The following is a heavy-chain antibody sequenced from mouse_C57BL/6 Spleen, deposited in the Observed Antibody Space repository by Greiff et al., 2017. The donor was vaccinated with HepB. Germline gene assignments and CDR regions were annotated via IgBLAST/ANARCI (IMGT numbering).Heavy chain of an antibody. Sequence: VKLMESGPELVKPGASVKISCKASGYAFSSSWMNWVKQRPGKGLEWIGRIYPGAGDTNYNGKFKGKATLTADKSSSTAYMQLSSLTSEDSAVYFCARSDGSSYWYFDVWGTGTTVTVSS. D-gene: IGHD1-1*01. CDR3: ARSDGSSYWYFDV. CDR1: GYAFSSSW. V-gene: IGHV1-82*01. J-gene: IGHJ1*03. CDR2: IYPGAGDT.